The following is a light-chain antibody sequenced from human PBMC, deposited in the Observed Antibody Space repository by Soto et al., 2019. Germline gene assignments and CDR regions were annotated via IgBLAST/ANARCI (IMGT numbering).Light chain of an antibody. Sequence: DIQLTQSPSFLSASVGDRVTITCRASQGINTYLAWYQQKPGKAPKLLIYAASTLQSGVPSRLSGSGSGTEFTLTISSLQPEDFATYYCQQLNSYPLTFGGGTNVDIK. CDR1: QGINTY. CDR3: QQLNSYPLT. CDR2: AAS. J-gene: IGKJ4*01. V-gene: IGKV1-9*01.